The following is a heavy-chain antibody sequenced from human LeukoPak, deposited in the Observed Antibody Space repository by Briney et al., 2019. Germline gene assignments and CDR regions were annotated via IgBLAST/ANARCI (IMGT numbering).Heavy chain of an antibody. D-gene: IGHD6-13*01. CDR3: ARAVGNTWSFDY. CDR2: TSTNGGNT. Sequence: GGSLRLSCAASGFTFSSFAVHWVRQAPGKGLEYVSATSTNGGNTYYANSVKGRFTISRDNSKSMLFLQMGSLRADDMAVYYCARAVGNTWSFDYWGQGTLVTVSS. V-gene: IGHV3-64*01. CDR1: GFTFSSFA. J-gene: IGHJ4*02.